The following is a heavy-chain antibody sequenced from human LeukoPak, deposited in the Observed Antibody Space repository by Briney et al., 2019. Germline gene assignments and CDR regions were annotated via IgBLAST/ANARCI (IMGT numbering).Heavy chain of an antibody. J-gene: IGHJ4*02. CDR1: GFTFSSYA. D-gene: IGHD6-19*01. CDR2: IYSGGST. V-gene: IGHV3-53*01. Sequence: PGGSLRLSCAASGFTFSSYAMTWVRQAPGKGLEWVSSIYSGGSTYYADSVKGRFTISRDDSQNTLYLQMNSLRADDTAVYYCARRGSSGWHHDYWGQGTLVTVSS. CDR3: ARRGSSGWHHDY.